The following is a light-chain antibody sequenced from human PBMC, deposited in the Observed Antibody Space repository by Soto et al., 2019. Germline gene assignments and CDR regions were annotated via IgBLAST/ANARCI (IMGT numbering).Light chain of an antibody. CDR3: CSYAGSSNWV. J-gene: IGLJ3*02. V-gene: IGLV2-23*01. Sequence: QSALTQPASVSGSLGQSITISCTGTSSDVGSYNIVSWYQQHPGKVPKLIIYEGSSRPSGVSNRCSGSKSGNTAALTISGLQAEDEADYYCCSYAGSSNWVFGGGTKVTVL. CDR2: EGS. CDR1: SSDVGSYNI.